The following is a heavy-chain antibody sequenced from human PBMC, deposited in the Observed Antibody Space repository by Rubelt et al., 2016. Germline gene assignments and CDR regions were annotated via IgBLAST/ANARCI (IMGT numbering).Heavy chain of an antibody. V-gene: IGHV1-2*02. Sequence: GWINPNSGGTNYAQKSQGRVTMTRDTSISTAYMELSRLRSDDTAVYYCARVLGYSYGYGDAFDIWGQGTMVTVSS. D-gene: IGHD5-18*01. CDR3: ARVLGYSYGYGDAFDI. CDR2: INPNSGGT. J-gene: IGHJ3*02.